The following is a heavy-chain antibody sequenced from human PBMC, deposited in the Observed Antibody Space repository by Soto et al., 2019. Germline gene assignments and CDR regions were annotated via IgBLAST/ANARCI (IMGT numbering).Heavy chain of an antibody. CDR1: CGSISGYY. CDR2: MYNTGGT. V-gene: IGHV4-59*01. Sequence: ALSLTRNGSCGSISGYYWGWIREPPGKGLEWIGYMYNTGGTVYTPSFKSRVTIPVDTSKNQFSLKLNSVTAADTAVYYCARVGYIGHERPIPPHWYFALRGRGTLVTVSS. CDR3: ARVGYIGHERPIPPHWYFAL. J-gene: IGHJ2*01. D-gene: IGHD5-12*01.